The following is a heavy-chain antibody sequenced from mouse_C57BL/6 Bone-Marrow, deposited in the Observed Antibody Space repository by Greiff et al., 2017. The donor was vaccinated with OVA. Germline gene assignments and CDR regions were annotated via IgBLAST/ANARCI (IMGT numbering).Heavy chain of an antibody. D-gene: IGHD2-1*01. V-gene: IGHV2-2*01. CDR2: IWSGGST. CDR3: GNSAWFAY. Sequence: VQVVESGPGLVQPSQSLSITCTVSGFSLTSYGVHWVRQSPGKGLEWLGVIWSGGSTDYNAAFISRLSISKDNSKSQVFFKMNSLQADDTAIYYEGNSAWFAYWGQGTLVTVSA. J-gene: IGHJ3*01. CDR1: GFSLTSYG.